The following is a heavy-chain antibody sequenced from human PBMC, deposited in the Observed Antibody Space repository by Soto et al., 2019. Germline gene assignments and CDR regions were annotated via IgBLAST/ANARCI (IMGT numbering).Heavy chain of an antibody. V-gene: IGHV3-23*01. D-gene: IGHD2-15*01. J-gene: IGHJ4*02. Sequence: EVQLLESGGGFVQPGGSLRLSCAGSGFTLKNYAMSWVRQAPGKGLEWVSGISGSGGSTYYTDSVKGRFTMSRDNSKNTLYPQMNSVRDEDTAVYYCAKWYCSGGSCYPTFGSWGQGTLVTVSS. CDR2: ISGSGGST. CDR1: GFTLKNYA. CDR3: AKWYCSGGSCYPTFGS.